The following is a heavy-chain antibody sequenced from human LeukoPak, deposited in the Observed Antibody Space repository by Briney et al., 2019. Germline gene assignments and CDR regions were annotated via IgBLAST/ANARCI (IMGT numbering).Heavy chain of an antibody. CDR1: GFTFSSYA. CDR3: AKGGIMQSSSPGLQYFDL. V-gene: IGHV3-23*01. D-gene: IGHD6-6*01. J-gene: IGHJ2*01. CDR2: IGDSGGST. Sequence: GGSLRLSCAASGFTFSSYAMSRVRQAPGKGLEWVSVIGDSGGSTYYADSVKGRFTISRDNSKNTLYLQMNSLRAEDTAVYYCAKGGIMQSSSPGLQYFDLWGRGTLVSVSS.